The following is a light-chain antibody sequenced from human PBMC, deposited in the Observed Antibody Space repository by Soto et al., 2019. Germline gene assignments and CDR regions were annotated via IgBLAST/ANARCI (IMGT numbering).Light chain of an antibody. V-gene: IGKV1-12*01. J-gene: IGKJ5*01. CDR3: QQLHGYPIT. Sequence: DIQMTQSPYSVSASVGDRVTITCRASRDISTWLAWYQQKPGKAPKLLIYGASNLQSGVPSRFSGSGSGTHFTLTISSLQPEDFATYYCQQLHGYPITFGQGTRLEI. CDR2: GAS. CDR1: RDISTW.